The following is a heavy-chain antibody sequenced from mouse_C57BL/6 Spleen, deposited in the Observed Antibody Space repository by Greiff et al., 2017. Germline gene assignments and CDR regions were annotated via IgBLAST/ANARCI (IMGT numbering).Heavy chain of an antibody. Sequence: EVKVVESGGGLVKPGGSLKLSCAASGFTFSSYAMSWVRQTPEKRLEWVATISDGGSYTYYPDNVKGRFTISRDNAKNNLYLQMSHLKSEDTAMYYCARVYSNYLYAMDYWGQGTSVTVSS. V-gene: IGHV5-4*03. D-gene: IGHD2-5*01. CDR3: ARVYSNYLYAMDY. CDR1: GFTFSSYA. J-gene: IGHJ4*01. CDR2: ISDGGSYT.